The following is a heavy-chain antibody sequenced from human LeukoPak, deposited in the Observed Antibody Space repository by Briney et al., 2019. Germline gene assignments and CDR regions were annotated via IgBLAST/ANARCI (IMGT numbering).Heavy chain of an antibody. Sequence: GASVKVSCKASGYTFTSYGISWVRQAPGQGLEWMGWISAYNGNTNYAQKLQGRVTMTTDTSTSTAYMELRSLRSDDTAVYYCARFYGSGSYHYYYYMDVWGKGTTVTVSS. CDR1: GYTFTSYG. CDR3: ARFYGSGSYHYYYYMDV. CDR2: ISAYNGNT. V-gene: IGHV1-18*01. J-gene: IGHJ6*03. D-gene: IGHD3-10*01.